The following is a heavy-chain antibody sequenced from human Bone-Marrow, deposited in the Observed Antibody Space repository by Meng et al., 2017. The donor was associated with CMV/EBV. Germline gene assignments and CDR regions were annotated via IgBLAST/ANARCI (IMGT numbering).Heavy chain of an antibody. Sequence: GGSLRLSCAASGFTFSSYSMNWVRQAPGKGLEWVSSISSSSSYIYYADSVKGRFTISRDNSKNTLYLQMNSLRAEDTAVYYCASSPPTSWLLTSYYFDYWGQGTLVTVSS. CDR1: GFTFSSYS. V-gene: IGHV3-21*04. CDR2: ISSSSSYI. CDR3: ASSPPTSWLLTSYYFDY. J-gene: IGHJ4*02. D-gene: IGHD2-2*01.